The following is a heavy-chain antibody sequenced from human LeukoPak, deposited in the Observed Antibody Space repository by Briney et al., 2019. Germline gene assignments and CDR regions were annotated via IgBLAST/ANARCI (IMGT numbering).Heavy chain of an antibody. CDR1: GFTFGSYD. J-gene: IGHJ5*01. CDR2: LSASGGGST. D-gene: IGHD1-26*01. V-gene: IGHV3-23*01. Sequence: GGSLRLSCAASGFTFGSYDMSWVRQAPGKGLEWVSGLSASGGGSTYYADSVKGRFTISRDILKNTLFLQMNSLRVEDTAVYYCAKDQRPSGTYFGFNWFHSWGQGTLVTVSP. CDR3: AKDQRPSGTYFGFNWFHS.